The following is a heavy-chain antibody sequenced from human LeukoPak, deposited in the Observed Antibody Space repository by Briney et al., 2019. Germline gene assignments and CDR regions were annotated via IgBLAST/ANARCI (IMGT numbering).Heavy chain of an antibody. CDR1: GFTLASYL. CDR2: ISAYNGNT. J-gene: IGHJ4*02. Sequence: GASVKVSCRTSGFTLASYLITWVRQVPGQGLEWMGWISAYNGNTNYAQKLQGRVTMTTDTSTSTAYMELRSLRSDDTAVYYCAREPYYDSSGYPVDYWGQGTLVTVSS. D-gene: IGHD3-22*01. CDR3: AREPYYDSSGYPVDY. V-gene: IGHV1-18*01.